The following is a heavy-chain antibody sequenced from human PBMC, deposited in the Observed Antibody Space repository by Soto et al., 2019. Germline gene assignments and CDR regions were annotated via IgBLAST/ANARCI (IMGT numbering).Heavy chain of an antibody. D-gene: IGHD3-10*01. CDR1: GYTFAHYD. V-gene: IGHV1-3*01. Sequence: QVQLVQSGAEVKKPGASVKVSCKASGYTFAHYDMDWVRQAPGQRLEWMGWINVGNGNTKYSQKFQDRVTISRDTSASTAYMELSSLRSEATAVYYCARSYYSSGSYYDYWGQGTLVTVSS. J-gene: IGHJ4*02. CDR2: INVGNGNT. CDR3: ARSYYSSGSYYDY.